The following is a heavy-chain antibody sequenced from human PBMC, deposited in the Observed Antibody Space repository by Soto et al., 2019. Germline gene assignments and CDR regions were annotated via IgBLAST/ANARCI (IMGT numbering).Heavy chain of an antibody. D-gene: IGHD6-6*01. CDR1: GGSFSGYY. Sequence: PSETLSLTCAVYGGSFSGYYWSWIRQPPGKGLEWIGEINHSGSTNYNPSLKSRVTISVDTSKNQFSLKLSSVTAADTAVYYCARGRIAARPGYYFDYWGQGTLVTVS. CDR2: INHSGST. V-gene: IGHV4-34*01. J-gene: IGHJ4*02. CDR3: ARGRIAARPGYYFDY.